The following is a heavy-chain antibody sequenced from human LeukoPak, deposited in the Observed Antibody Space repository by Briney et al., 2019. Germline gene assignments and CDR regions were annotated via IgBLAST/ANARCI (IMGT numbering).Heavy chain of an antibody. CDR2: IDPSDSYT. Sequence: GESLRIDCQSSGYSFTNYWINWVRQLPGKGLEWMGRIDPSDSYTNYSPSFQGHVTISADKSISTAYLQWSSLKASDTAMYYCARHSKGQTRYYLFDYWGRGALVTVSS. D-gene: IGHD3-9*01. J-gene: IGHJ4*02. CDR1: GYSFTNYW. V-gene: IGHV5-10-1*01. CDR3: ARHSKGQTRYYLFDY.